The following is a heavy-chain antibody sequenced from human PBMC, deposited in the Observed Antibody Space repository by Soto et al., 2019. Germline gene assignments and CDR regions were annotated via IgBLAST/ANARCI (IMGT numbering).Heavy chain of an antibody. CDR1: GYSFTSYW. CDR3: ARHKAPYCSGGSCLAYGRDV. Sequence: PGESLKISCKGSGYSFTSYWIGWVRQMPGKGLEWMGIIYPGDSDTRYSPSFQGQVTISADKSISTAYLQWSSLKASDTAMYYCARHKAPYCSGGSCLAYGRDVWGQGTTVTVSS. D-gene: IGHD2-15*01. CDR2: IYPGDSDT. V-gene: IGHV5-51*01. J-gene: IGHJ6*02.